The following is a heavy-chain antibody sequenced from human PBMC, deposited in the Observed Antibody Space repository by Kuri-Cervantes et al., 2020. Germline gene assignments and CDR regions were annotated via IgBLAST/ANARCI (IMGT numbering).Heavy chain of an antibody. J-gene: IGHJ6*02. Sequence: GESLKISCAASGFTFSSYWMHWVRQAPGKGLVWVSRINSDGSSTSYADSVKGRFTISRDNAKNTLYLQMNSLRDEDTAVYYCARVDDYVWGSYQGYYGMDVWGQGTTVTVSS. V-gene: IGHV3-74*01. CDR3: ARVDDYVWGSYQGYYGMDV. CDR1: GFTFSSYW. D-gene: IGHD3-16*02. CDR2: INSDGSST.